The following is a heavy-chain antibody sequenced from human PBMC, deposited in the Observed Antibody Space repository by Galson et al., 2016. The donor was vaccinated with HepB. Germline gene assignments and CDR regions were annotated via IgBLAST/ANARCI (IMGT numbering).Heavy chain of an antibody. J-gene: IGHJ3*02. CDR2: ISGSGANT. D-gene: IGHD3-16*02. Sequence: SLRLSCAASGFTFTIYAMTWVRQAPGKGLEWVSAISGSGANTSYADSVKGRFTISRDNSKNTLYLQMNSLRAEDTAVYYCAKTPDMIAFGGVVVDVFDIWGQGTMVTVSS. V-gene: IGHV3-23*01. CDR1: GFTFTIYA. CDR3: AKTPDMIAFGGVVVDVFDI.